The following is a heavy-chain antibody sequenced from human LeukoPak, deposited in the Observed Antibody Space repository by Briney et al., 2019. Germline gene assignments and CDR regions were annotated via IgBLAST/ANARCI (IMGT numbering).Heavy chain of an antibody. D-gene: IGHD6-13*01. CDR2: IRYDGSNK. J-gene: IGHJ4*02. V-gene: IGHV3-30*02. Sequence: GGSLRLSCAASGFTFSSYGMHWVRQAPGKGLEWVAFIRYDGSNKYYADSVKGRFTISRDNSKNTLYLQMNSLRAEDTAVYYCARALSIAAAAGGYWGQGTLVTVSS. CDR1: GFTFSSYG. CDR3: ARALSIAAAAGGY.